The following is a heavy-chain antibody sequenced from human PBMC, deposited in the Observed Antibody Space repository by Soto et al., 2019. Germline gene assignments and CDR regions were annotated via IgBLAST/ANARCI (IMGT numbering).Heavy chain of an antibody. CDR1: GGSVTTGSYN. Sequence: QVQLQESGPGLVRPSETLSLTCTVSGGSVTTGSYNWSWIRRPPGKGLEWIGKIFFTGITHYNPSLNNRVTMSVDTSKNQFSLTVTSVTAADTAVYYCARDGHGMDVWGQGTTVTVSS. J-gene: IGHJ6*02. V-gene: IGHV4-61*01. CDR2: IFFTGIT. CDR3: ARDGHGMDV.